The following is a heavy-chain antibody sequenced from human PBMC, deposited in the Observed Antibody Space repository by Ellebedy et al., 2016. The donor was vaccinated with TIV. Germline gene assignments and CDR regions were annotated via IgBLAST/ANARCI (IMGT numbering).Heavy chain of an antibody. V-gene: IGHV4-31*03. CDR3: AREPHLVAGTYYLDF. CDR2: IHHSGSA. Sequence: SETLSLXXNVSGASISNNDSYWSWIRQHPGKGLEWIGYIHHSGSAFYSQALESRSTISVDTSKNQFSLKLISVTAADTAVYFCAREPHLVAGTYYLDFWGQGTLVTVSS. J-gene: IGHJ4*02. CDR1: GASISNNDSY. D-gene: IGHD6-19*01.